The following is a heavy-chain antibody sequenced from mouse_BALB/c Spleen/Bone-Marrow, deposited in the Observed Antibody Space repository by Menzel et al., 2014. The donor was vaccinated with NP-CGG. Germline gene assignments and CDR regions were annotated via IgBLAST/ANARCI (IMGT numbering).Heavy chain of an antibody. CDR1: GYAFTNYL. J-gene: IGHJ4*01. V-gene: IGHV1-54*01. CDR3: AREHGDY. CDR2: INPGSGAT. Sequence: SGAELVRPGTSVKVSCKASGYAFTNYLIEWVKQRPGQGLEWIGVINPGSGATDYNEKFKGKATLTADKSSSTAYMHLSSLTSDDSAVYFCAREHGDYWGQGTSVTVSS.